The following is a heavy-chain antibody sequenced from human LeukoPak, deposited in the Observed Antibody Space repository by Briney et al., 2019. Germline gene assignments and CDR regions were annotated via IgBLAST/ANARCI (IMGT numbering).Heavy chain of an antibody. V-gene: IGHV3-30*01. CDR1: GFTFSNYA. Sequence: GGSLRLSCAASGFTFSNYAMHWVRQAPGKGLEWVSLISSGGTYEYYADSVKGRFTISRDNSKNTLYLQLNSLRAEDTAVYYCARDSTYYHDSGSSGPHYFDNWGQGTLVTVSS. CDR3: ARDSTYYHDSGSSGPHYFDN. CDR2: ISSGGTYE. D-gene: IGHD3-10*01. J-gene: IGHJ4*02.